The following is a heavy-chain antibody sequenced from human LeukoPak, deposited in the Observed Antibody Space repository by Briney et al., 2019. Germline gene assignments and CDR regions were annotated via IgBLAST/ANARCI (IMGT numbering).Heavy chain of an antibody. D-gene: IGHD1-1*01. CDR3: ARANWKKTNWFDP. Sequence: PSETLSLTCTVSGGSISSGSYYWSWIRQPAGKGLEWIGRIYTSGSTNYNPSLKSRVTISVDTSKNQFSLKLSSVTAADTDVYYCARANWKKTNWFDPWGQGTLVTVSS. CDR1: GGSISSGSYY. CDR2: IYTSGST. J-gene: IGHJ5*02. V-gene: IGHV4-61*02.